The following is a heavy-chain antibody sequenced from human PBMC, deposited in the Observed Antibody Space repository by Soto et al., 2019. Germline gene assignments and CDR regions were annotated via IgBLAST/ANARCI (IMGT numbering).Heavy chain of an antibody. Sequence: QVQLVESGGGVVQPGRSLRLSCAASGFTFSSYGMHWVRQAPGKGLEWVAVISYDGSNKYYADSVKGRFTISRDNSKNTLYLQMNSLRAEDTAVYYCAKCDRRWFGELSFYYYYGMDVWGQGTTVTVSS. V-gene: IGHV3-30*18. J-gene: IGHJ6*02. D-gene: IGHD3-10*01. CDR3: AKCDRRWFGELSFYYYYGMDV. CDR1: GFTFSSYG. CDR2: ISYDGSNK.